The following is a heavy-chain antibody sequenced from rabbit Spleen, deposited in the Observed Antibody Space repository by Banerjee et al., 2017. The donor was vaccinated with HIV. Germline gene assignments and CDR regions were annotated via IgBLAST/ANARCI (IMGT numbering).Heavy chain of an antibody. CDR3: ARDSGSSFSTYVMDL. D-gene: IGHD8-1*01. CDR2: IEGGSSAFP. CDR1: GFSLNSGYD. V-gene: IGHV1S40*01. Sequence: QSLEESGGGLVKPGASMTLTCKASGFSLNSGYDICWVRQAPGKGPEWIACIEGGSSAFPDFASWAKGRFTISKTSSTTVTLQMTSLTAADTATYFCARDSGSSFSTYVMDLWGPGTLVTVS. J-gene: IGHJ6*01.